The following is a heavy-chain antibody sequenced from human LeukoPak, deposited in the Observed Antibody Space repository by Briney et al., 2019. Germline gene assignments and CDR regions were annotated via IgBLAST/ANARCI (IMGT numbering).Heavy chain of an antibody. CDR2: IYYSGST. V-gene: IGHV4-59*08. CDR1: GRPISSYY. J-gene: IGHJ4*02. Sequence: SETLSLICSLSGRPISSYYWIWLRQPPGKGLEGIGYIYYSGSTNYNPSLKSRVTISVDTSKNQFSLKLSSVTAADTAVYYCARHNTVTRPFDYWGQGTLVTVSS. CDR3: ARHNTVTRPFDY. D-gene: IGHD4-17*01.